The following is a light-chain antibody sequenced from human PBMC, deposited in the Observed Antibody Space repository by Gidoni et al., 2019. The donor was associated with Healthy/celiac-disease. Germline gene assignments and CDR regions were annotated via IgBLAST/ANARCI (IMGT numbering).Light chain of an antibody. CDR2: DAS. CDR3: QQRSNWPRT. CDR1: QSVSSY. J-gene: IGKJ1*01. V-gene: IGKV3-11*01. Sequence: EIGLTQSPATLSLSPGERATLSCSASQSVSSYLAWYQQKPGQAPRLLIYDASNRATGSPARFSGSGSGTDFTLTISSLEPEDFAVYYCQQRSNWPRTFGQGTKVEIK.